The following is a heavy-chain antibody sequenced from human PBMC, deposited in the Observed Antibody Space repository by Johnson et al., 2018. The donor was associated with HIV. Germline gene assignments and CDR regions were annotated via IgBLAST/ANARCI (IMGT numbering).Heavy chain of an antibody. CDR3: ARDLPGIYDAFDL. CDR2: IYSAGTT. CDR1: GFTVSSNY. J-gene: IGHJ3*01. Sequence: VQLVESGGGLIQPGGSLRLSCVASGFTVSSNYMNWVRQAPGKGLEWVSIIYSAGTTYYVDSVKGRFTISRDNSKNTLYLQMHSLRTEDTAYYYCARDLPGIYDAFDLWGQGTKVTISS. V-gene: IGHV3-53*01. D-gene: IGHD1-26*01.